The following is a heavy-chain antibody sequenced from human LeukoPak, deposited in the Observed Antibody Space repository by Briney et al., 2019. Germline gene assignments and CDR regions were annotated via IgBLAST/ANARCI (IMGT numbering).Heavy chain of an antibody. D-gene: IGHD2-15*01. CDR2: ISSSSSTI. CDR3: ARDQVVVAANDAFDI. CDR1: GFTFSSYS. V-gene: IGHV3-48*02. J-gene: IGHJ3*02. Sequence: PGGSLRLSCGASGFTFSSYSMNWVRQAPGKGLEWVSYISSSSSTIYYADSVKGRFTISRDNAKNSLYLQMNSLRDEDTAVYYCARDQVVVAANDAFDIWGQGTMVTVSS.